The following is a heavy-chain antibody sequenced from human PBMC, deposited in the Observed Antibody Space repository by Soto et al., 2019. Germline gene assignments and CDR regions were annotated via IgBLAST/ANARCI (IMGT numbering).Heavy chain of an antibody. D-gene: IGHD4-17*01. CDR2: INPSGGST. Sequence: QVQLVQSGAEVKKPGASVKVSCKASGYTFTSYYIHWVRQAPGQGLEWMGIINPSGGSTSHAQKFQGRVTMTRDPSTSTVYLELSSLRSEDTAVYYCATDYGGNSFRAFDIWGQGTMVTVSS. CDR3: ATDYGGNSFRAFDI. V-gene: IGHV1-46*01. CDR1: GYTFTSYY. J-gene: IGHJ3*02.